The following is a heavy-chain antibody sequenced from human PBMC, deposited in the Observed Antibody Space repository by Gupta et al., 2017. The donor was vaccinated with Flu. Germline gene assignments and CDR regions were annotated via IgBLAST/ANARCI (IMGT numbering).Heavy chain of an antibody. CDR3: ARVWRLDYGGKASWYFDL. J-gene: IGHJ2*01. V-gene: IGHV3-11*01. D-gene: IGHD4-17*01. Sequence: MTWIRQAPGKGLEWLSYISGSTNTIFYADSGRGRFTISRDNARNSLYLQMNSLRAEDTAVYYCARVWRLDYGGKASWYFDLWGRGTLVTVSS. CDR2: ISGSTNTI.